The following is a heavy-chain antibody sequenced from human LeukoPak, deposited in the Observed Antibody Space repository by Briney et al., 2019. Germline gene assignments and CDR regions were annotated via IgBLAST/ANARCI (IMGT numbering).Heavy chain of an antibody. D-gene: IGHD3-16*01. V-gene: IGHV1-46*01. CDR1: GYTFTNYY. CDR2: INPNGGNT. J-gene: IGHJ4*02. Sequence: ASVKISCKASGYTFTNYYIHWVRQAPGQGLEWVGLINPNGGNTGYAQRFQGRVAVTTDTSTSTVFMELNSLQSEDTAVYYCARERRAWGEDFWGQGTLVTVSS. CDR3: ARERRAWGEDF.